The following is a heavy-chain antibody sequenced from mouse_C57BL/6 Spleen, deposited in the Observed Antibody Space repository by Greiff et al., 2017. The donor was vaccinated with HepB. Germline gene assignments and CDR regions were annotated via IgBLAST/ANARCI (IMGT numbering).Heavy chain of an antibody. CDR1: GYTFTDYY. Sequence: VKLMESGAELVRPGASVKLSCKASGYTFTDYYINWVKQRPGQGLEWIARIYPGSGNTYYNEKFKGKATLTAEKSSSTAYMQLSSLTSEDSAVYFCAREELGGFAYWGQGTLVTVSA. CDR3: AREELGGFAY. J-gene: IGHJ3*01. D-gene: IGHD3-3*01. V-gene: IGHV1-76*01. CDR2: IYPGSGNT.